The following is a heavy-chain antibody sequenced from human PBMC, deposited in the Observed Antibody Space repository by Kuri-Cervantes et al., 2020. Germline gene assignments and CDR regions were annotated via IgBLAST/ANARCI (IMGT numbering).Heavy chain of an antibody. Sequence: ASVKVSCKASGYTFTSYGISWVRQAPGQGLEWMGWIGAYNGDTNYAQKIQGRVTMTTDTSTSTAYLELRSLTSDDTAVYYCARGHTVTSFDYWGQGTLVTVSS. CDR1: GYTFTSYG. J-gene: IGHJ4*02. D-gene: IGHD2-21*02. CDR2: IGAYNGDT. V-gene: IGHV1-18*01. CDR3: ARGHTVTSFDY.